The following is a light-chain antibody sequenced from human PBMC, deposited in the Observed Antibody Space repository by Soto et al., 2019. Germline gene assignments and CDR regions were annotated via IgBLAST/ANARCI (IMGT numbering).Light chain of an antibody. CDR3: QQYDTLPFT. Sequence: EIVLTQSPGTPSLSPGERATLSCRASQSVRSTYLAWYQQKPGQAPRLLIYGASSRATGIPDRFNGSGSGTDFTLTISRLEPENFAVYSCQQYDTLPFTFGQGTRLEIK. V-gene: IGKV3-20*01. CDR1: QSVRSTY. CDR2: GAS. J-gene: IGKJ5*01.